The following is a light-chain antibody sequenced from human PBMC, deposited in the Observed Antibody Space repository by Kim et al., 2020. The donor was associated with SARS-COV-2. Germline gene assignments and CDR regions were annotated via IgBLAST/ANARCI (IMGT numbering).Light chain of an antibody. J-gene: IGKJ4*01. CDR3: QQRSNWPLT. CDR2: DAS. CDR1: QSVSRS. Sequence: FSPGASATLSCRASQSVSRSFAWYQQKPGQAPRRLIYDASKSATGIPARFSGSGSGTDFTLTISSLEPEDFAVYYCQQRSNWPLTFGGETKVDIK. V-gene: IGKV3-11*01.